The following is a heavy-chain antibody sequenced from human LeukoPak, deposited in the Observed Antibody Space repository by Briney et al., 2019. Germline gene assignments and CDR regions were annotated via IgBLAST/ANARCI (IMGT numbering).Heavy chain of an antibody. CDR2: ISYDGSNK. V-gene: IGHV3-30-3*01. Sequence: GGSLRVSCAASGFTFSSYAMHWVRQAPGKGLEWVAVISYDGSNKYYADSVKGRLTISRDNSKNTLYLQMNSLRAEDTAVYYCARDEVASGWKILDYWGQGTLVTVSS. CDR3: ARDEVASGWKILDY. D-gene: IGHD6-19*01. J-gene: IGHJ4*02. CDR1: GFTFSSYA.